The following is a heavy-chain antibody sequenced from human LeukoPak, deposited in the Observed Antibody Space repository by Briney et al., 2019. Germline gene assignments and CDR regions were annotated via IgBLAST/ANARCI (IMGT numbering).Heavy chain of an antibody. Sequence: PGGSLRLSCAASGFTFSSYEMNWVRQAPGKGLEWVSYISSSGSTIYYADSVKGRFTISRDNSKNTLYLQMGSLRAEDMAVYYCARDLFHYYYYMDVWGKGTTVTISS. CDR3: ARDLFHYYYYMDV. CDR2: ISSSGSTI. J-gene: IGHJ6*03. CDR1: GFTFSSYE. V-gene: IGHV3-48*03.